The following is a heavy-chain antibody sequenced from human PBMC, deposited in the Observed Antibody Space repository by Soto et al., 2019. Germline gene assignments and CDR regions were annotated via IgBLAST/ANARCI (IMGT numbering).Heavy chain of an antibody. J-gene: IGHJ6*03. CDR1: GDSVSSNSAA. CDR2: TYYRSRWYN. Sequence: PSQTLSLTCAIAGDSVSSNSAAWNGIRLSPSRGLEWLARTYYRSRWYNDYAVSVRSRITVNPDTSKNQFSLQLTSVTPEDTAVYYCAGTTSHQRDYMDVWGKGTTVPVSS. CDR3: AGTTSHQRDYMDV. V-gene: IGHV6-1*01. D-gene: IGHD1-1*01.